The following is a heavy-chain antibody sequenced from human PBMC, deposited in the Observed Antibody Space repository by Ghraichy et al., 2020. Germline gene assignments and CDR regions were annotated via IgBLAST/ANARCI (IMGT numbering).Heavy chain of an antibody. Sequence: GESLNISCAASGFTFSKYPMHWVRQAPGKGLEDVSVITGDGGSTYYADSVKGRFTISRDNSKNTLYLQMGSLRAEDMAVYFWSRGNSMVRGFVIDSYGLDVWGQGTTVTVSS. V-gene: IGHV3-64*02. CDR3: SRGNSMVRGFVIDSYGLDV. D-gene: IGHD3-10*01. CDR1: GFTFSKYP. J-gene: IGHJ6*02. CDR2: ITGDGGST.